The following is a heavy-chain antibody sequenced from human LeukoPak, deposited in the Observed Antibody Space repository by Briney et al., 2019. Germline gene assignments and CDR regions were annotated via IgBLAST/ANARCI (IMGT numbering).Heavy chain of an antibody. V-gene: IGHV1-2*02. D-gene: IGHD6-19*01. CDR1: GYTFTDYY. CDR3: ARENSDWAFDY. CDR2: MNANSGGT. Sequence: ASVKVSFKASGYTFTDYYIHWVRQAPGQGLEWMGWMNANSGGTKYAQKFQGRVTMTRDTSISTAYMELSRLGSDDTAVYYCARENSDWAFDYWGQETLVSVSS. J-gene: IGHJ4*02.